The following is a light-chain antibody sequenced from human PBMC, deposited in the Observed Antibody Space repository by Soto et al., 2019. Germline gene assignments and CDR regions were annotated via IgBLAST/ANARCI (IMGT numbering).Light chain of an antibody. J-gene: IGKJ2*01. CDR1: QDISGY. Sequence: QLTQSPSSLSATMGDRVTITCRASQDISGYLAWYQQQPGKAPKLLIYAASTLHSGVPTRFSGSGSGTDFILTIGRLQPEDFATYYCQYLAGTFGQGTKLEMK. CDR2: AAS. V-gene: IGKV1-9*01. CDR3: QYLAGT.